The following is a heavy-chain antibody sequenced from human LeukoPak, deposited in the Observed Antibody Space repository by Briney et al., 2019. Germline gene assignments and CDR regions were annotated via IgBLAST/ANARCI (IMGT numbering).Heavy chain of an antibody. J-gene: IGHJ4*02. Sequence: GGSLRLSCAASGFIFTNYWMTWVRQAPGKGLEWISYIGSSGYTIYYSDSVKGRFTISRDNAKNSLYLQMDSLRAEDTAIYYCARPQTSSSSTASLGYWGQGTLVTVSS. CDR3: ARPQTSSSSTASLGY. D-gene: IGHD6-6*01. CDR2: IGSSGYTI. CDR1: GFIFTNYW. V-gene: IGHV3-11*01.